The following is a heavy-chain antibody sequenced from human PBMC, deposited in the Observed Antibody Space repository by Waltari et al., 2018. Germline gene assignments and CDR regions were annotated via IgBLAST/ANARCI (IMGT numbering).Heavy chain of an antibody. CDR2: ISSSTTYI. Sequence: EVQLVGSGGGLVKPGGSLRLSCGASGFSFSSYSMNWVRQAPGKALEWVSSISSSTTYIHYADSVKGRFTISRDNAKNSLYLQMNSLRVEDTAVYYCVSGGWGFYFDYWGQGTVVTVSS. CDR3: VSGGWGFYFDY. V-gene: IGHV3-21*01. D-gene: IGHD7-27*01. J-gene: IGHJ4*02. CDR1: GFSFSSYS.